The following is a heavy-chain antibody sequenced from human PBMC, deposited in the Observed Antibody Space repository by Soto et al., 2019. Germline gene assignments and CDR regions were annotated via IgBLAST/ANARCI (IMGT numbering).Heavy chain of an antibody. D-gene: IGHD5-12*01. CDR1: GYRFTNYW. CDR3: ARISVEMATHSYYFDY. CDR2: IYPGDSDT. V-gene: IGHV5-51*01. J-gene: IGHJ4*02. Sequence: ESLKISCKGSGYRFTNYWIGWVRQMPGKGLEWMGIIYPGDSDTRYSPSFQGQVTISADKSISTAYLQWNSLKASDTAMYYCARISVEMATHSYYFDYWGQGTLVTVSS.